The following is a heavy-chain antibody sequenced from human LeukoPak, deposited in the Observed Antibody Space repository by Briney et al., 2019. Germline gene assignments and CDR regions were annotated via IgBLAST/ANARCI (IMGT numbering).Heavy chain of an antibody. CDR2: ISSSGSTI. Sequence: GGSLRLSCAASGFTLSSYEMNWVRQAQGKGLERVSYISSSGSTIYYADSVKGRLTISRDNAKNSLYLQMNSLRAEDTAVYYCARDRPLLWFGESDAFDIWGQGTMVTVSS. CDR3: ARDRPLLWFGESDAFDI. D-gene: IGHD3-10*01. CDR1: GFTLSSYE. J-gene: IGHJ3*02. V-gene: IGHV3-48*03.